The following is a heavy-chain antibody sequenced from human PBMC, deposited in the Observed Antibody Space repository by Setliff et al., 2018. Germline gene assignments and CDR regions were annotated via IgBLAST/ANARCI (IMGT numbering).Heavy chain of an antibody. CDR3: AQKHQRASWAFDP. D-gene: IGHD2-2*01. V-gene: IGHV5-51*01. J-gene: IGHJ5*02. CDR1: GYIFTNYW. CDR2: IYPGDADT. Sequence: RESLKISCKASGYIFTNYWIGWVRQMPGKGLEWMGVIYPGDADTRYNPSFKGQVTMSLDRSITTAYLQWDSLKASDTAIYYCAQKHQRASWAFDPWGRGTLVTVSS.